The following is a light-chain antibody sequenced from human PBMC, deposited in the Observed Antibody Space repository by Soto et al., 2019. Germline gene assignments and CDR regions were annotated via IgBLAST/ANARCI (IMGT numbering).Light chain of an antibody. J-gene: IGLJ1*01. CDR1: SSDGGGYNY. CDR2: EVS. CDR3: SSYAGSNDLNV. Sequence: QSVVTQPPSASGSPGQSVTISCTGTSSDGGGYNYVSWYQQHPGKAPKLMIYEVSKRPSGDPDRFSGSKSGNTASLTVSGLQAEDEADYYCSSYAGSNDLNVFGTVTKVTVL. V-gene: IGLV2-8*01.